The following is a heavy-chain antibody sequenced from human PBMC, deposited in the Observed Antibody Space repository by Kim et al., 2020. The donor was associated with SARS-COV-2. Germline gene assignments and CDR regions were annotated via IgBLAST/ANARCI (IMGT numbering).Heavy chain of an antibody. D-gene: IGHD6-13*01. Sequence: GGSLRLSCAASGFTFSSFAMSWVRQAPGKGLEWVSCISGSGGSTYYADSVKGXFTISRDNSKNTLYLQMNSLRXEDXXVXXXAKGXXSSXYGIFDYWXQ. CDR3: AKGXXSSXYGIFDY. J-gene: IGHJ4*02. CDR2: ISGSGGST. CDR1: GFTFSSFA. V-gene: IGHV3-23*01.